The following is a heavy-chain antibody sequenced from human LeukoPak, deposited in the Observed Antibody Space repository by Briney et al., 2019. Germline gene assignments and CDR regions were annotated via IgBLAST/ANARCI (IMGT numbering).Heavy chain of an antibody. CDR2: ISAYNGNT. V-gene: IGHV1-18*01. J-gene: IGHJ3*02. CDR3: ARDWEDSSGYYYDAFDI. CDR1: GYTFTSYG. D-gene: IGHD3-22*01. Sequence: ASVKVSCKASGYTFTSYGISWVRQAPGQGLEWMGWISAYNGNTNYAQKLQGRVTMTTDTSTSTAYMELRSLRSDDTAVYYCARDWEDSSGYYYDAFDIWGQGTMVTVSS.